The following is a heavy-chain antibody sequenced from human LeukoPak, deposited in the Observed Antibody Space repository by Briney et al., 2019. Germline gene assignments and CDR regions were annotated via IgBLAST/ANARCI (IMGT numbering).Heavy chain of an antibody. J-gene: IGHJ6*03. V-gene: IGHV1-18*01. CDR1: GYTFISYG. Sequence: ASVKVSCKASGYTFISYGISWVRQAPGQGLEWMGWISAYNGNTNYAQKLQGRVTMTTDTSTSTAYMELRSLRSDDTAVYYCARFPLYAYYMDVWGKGTTVTVSS. CDR2: ISAYNGNT. D-gene: IGHD3-16*01. CDR3: ARFPLYAYYMDV.